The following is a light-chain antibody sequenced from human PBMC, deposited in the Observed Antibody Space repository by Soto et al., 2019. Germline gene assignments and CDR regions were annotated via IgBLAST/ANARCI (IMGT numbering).Light chain of an antibody. Sequence: QSVLTQPLSASGTPGQRVTISCSGSSSNIRSNTVNWYQHLPGTAPKLLIYSNYQRPSGVPDRFSGSKSGTSASLVISGLQSEDEADYYCAAWDDSLNGHYVFGTGTKVTVL. J-gene: IGLJ1*01. CDR1: SSNIRSNT. CDR3: AAWDDSLNGHYV. CDR2: SNY. V-gene: IGLV1-44*01.